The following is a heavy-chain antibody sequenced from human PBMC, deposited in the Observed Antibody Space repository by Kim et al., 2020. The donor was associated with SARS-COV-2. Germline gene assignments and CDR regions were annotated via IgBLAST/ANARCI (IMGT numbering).Heavy chain of an antibody. D-gene: IGHD3-10*01. CDR3: ASHYGSGSYYYYYYGMDV. V-gene: IGHV3-33*05. Sequence: GGSLRLSCAASGFTFSSYGMHWVRQAPGKGLEWVAVISYDGSNKYYADSVKGRFTISRDNSKNTLYLQMNSLRAEDTAVYYCASHYGSGSYYYYYYGMDVWGQGTTVTVSS. J-gene: IGHJ6*02. CDR2: ISYDGSNK. CDR1: GFTFSSYG.